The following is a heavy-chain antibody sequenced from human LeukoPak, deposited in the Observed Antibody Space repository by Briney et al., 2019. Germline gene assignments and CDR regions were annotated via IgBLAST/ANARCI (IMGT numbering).Heavy chain of an antibody. J-gene: IGHJ4*02. CDR2: IFGYGGST. CDR1: GFTFSNYA. D-gene: IGHD6-13*01. CDR3: AKMAGYSSRFDY. Sequence: GGSLRLSCTASGFTFSNYAMSWVRQAPGKGLEWVSTIFGYGGSTYYADSVEGRFTISRDNSKNTLYLQLNSLTVEDTATYYCAKMAGYSSRFDYWGQGTLVTVAS. V-gene: IGHV3-23*01.